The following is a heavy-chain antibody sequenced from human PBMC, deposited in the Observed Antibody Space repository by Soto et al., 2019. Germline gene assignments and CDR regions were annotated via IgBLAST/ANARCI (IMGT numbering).Heavy chain of an antibody. Sequence: SETLSLTCAVYGGSFSGYYWSWIRQPPGKGLEWIGEINHSGSTNYNPSLKSRVTISVDTSKNQFSLKLSSVTAADTAVYYCAGGYCSSTSCYYYYYYYMDVWGKGTTVTVSS. V-gene: IGHV4-34*01. CDR3: AGGYCSSTSCYYYYYYYMDV. CDR2: INHSGST. D-gene: IGHD2-2*01. CDR1: GGSFSGYY. J-gene: IGHJ6*03.